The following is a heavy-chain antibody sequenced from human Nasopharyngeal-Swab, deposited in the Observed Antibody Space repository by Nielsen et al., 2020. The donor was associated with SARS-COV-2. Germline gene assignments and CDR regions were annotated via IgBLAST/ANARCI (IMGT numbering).Heavy chain of an antibody. D-gene: IGHD6-19*01. CDR1: GYTFINYG. CDR3: ARDQWLVHYFDY. CDR2: ISANNGNT. V-gene: IGHV1-18*01. Sequence: ASVKVSCKASGYTFINYGLNWVRQAPGQGLEWVGWISANNGNTNYAQKFRGRVTMTTDTSTSTAYMELRSLRSDDTAIYYCARDQWLVHYFDYWGQGTLVTVSS. J-gene: IGHJ4*02.